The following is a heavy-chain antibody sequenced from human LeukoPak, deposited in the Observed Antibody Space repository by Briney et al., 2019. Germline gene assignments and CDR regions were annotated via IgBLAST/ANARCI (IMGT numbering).Heavy chain of an antibody. Sequence: GGSLRLSCAASGFTLSSYAMSWVRQAPGKGLEWVSSISGSGGATSYADSVKGRFTISRDNSKNTLYLQMNSLRAEDTAVYYCARDTDTVTTILDYWGQGTLVTVSS. V-gene: IGHV3-23*01. D-gene: IGHD4-17*01. J-gene: IGHJ4*02. CDR1: GFTLSSYA. CDR2: ISGSGGAT. CDR3: ARDTDTVTTILDY.